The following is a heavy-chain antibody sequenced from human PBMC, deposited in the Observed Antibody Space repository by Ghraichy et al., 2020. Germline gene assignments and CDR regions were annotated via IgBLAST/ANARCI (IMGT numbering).Heavy chain of an antibody. Sequence: ASVKVSCKASGYTFTGYYMHWVRQAPGQGLEWMGRINPNSGGTNYAQKFQGRVTMTRDTSISTAYMELSRLRSDDTAVYYCARGGRVRGVISVLATYDYWGQGTLVTVSS. J-gene: IGHJ4*02. CDR1: GYTFTGYY. CDR2: INPNSGGT. D-gene: IGHD3-10*01. CDR3: ARGGRVRGVISVLATYDY. V-gene: IGHV1-2*06.